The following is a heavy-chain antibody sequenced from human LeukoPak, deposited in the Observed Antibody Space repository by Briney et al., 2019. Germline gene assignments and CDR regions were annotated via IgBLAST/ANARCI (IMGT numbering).Heavy chain of an antibody. CDR1: GFTFSSYA. J-gene: IGHJ4*02. V-gene: IGHV3-30-3*01. Sequence: GRSLRLSCAASGFTFSSYAMHWVRKAPGKGLEWVAVISYDRSNKYYADSVKGRFTISRDNSKNTLYLQMNSLRAEDTAVYYCAREEDSSSSCFDYWGQGTLVTVSS. CDR2: ISYDRSNK. CDR3: AREEDSSSSCFDY. D-gene: IGHD6-6*01.